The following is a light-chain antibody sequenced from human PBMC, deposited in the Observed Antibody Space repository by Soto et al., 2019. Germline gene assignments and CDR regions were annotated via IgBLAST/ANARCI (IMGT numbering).Light chain of an antibody. J-gene: IGKJ4*01. CDR1: QSVSSN. Sequence: EIVLTQSPATLSVSPGERATLSCRASQSVSSNLAWYQQKPGQAPRLLIYGASTRATGIPARFSGSGSGTEFTLTISSLQSEDFAVYYWQQYNNSPLTFGQGTKVEIK. V-gene: IGKV3D-15*01. CDR2: GAS. CDR3: QQYNNSPLT.